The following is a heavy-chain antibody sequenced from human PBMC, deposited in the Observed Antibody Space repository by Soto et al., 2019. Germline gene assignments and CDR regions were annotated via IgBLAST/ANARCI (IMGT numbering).Heavy chain of an antibody. CDR1: GYTFTGYY. CDR2: INPNSGGT. Sequence: ASVKVPCKASGYTFTGYYMHWVRQAPGQGLEWMGWINPNSGGTNYAQKFQGWVTMTRDTSISTAYMELSRLRSDDTAVYYCARGYCSSTSCSNYYYYYMDVWGKGTTVTVS. CDR3: ARGYCSSTSCSNYYYYYMDV. J-gene: IGHJ6*03. V-gene: IGHV1-2*04. D-gene: IGHD2-2*01.